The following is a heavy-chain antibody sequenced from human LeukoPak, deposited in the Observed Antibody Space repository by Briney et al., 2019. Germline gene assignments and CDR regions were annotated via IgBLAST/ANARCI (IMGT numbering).Heavy chain of an antibody. CDR1: GFTFSSYG. CDR2: IWYDGSNK. D-gene: IGHD4-17*01. CDR3: ARDRLTTVTTFHFDY. Sequence: PGGSLRLSCAASGFTFSSYGMHWVRQAPGKGLEWVAVIWYDGSNKYYADSVKGRFTISRDNPKNTLYLQMSSLRAEDTAMYYCARDRLTTVTTFHFDYWGQGTLVTVSS. V-gene: IGHV3-33*01. J-gene: IGHJ4*02.